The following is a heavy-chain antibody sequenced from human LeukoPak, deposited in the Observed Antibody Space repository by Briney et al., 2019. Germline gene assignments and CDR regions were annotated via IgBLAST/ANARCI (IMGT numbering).Heavy chain of an antibody. V-gene: IGHV3-23*01. J-gene: IGHJ4*02. CDR2: ISGSGGST. CDR1: GFTFANYG. CDR3: AKGFDY. Sequence: GGSLRLSCAASGFTFANYGMSWVRQAPGKGLERVSAISGSGGSTYYADSVKGRFTVSRDNSKNTLYLQMNGLRAEDTAVYYCAKGFDYWGQGTLVTVSS.